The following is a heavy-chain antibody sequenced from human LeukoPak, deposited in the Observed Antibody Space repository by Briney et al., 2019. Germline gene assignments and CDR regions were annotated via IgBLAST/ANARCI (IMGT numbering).Heavy chain of an antibody. CDR1: GFTFSSYS. V-gene: IGHV3-43*02. Sequence: GGSLRLSCAASGFTFSSYSMNWVRQAPGKGLEWVSLISGDGGSTYYADSVKGRFTISRDNSKNSLYLQMNSLRTEDTALYYCAKASYGDYADFDYWGQGTLVTVSS. CDR2: ISGDGGST. J-gene: IGHJ4*02. D-gene: IGHD4-17*01. CDR3: AKASYGDYADFDY.